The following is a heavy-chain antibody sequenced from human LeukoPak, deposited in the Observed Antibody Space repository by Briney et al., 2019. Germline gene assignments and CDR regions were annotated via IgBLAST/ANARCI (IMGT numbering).Heavy chain of an antibody. CDR3: ARDYQGLHY. CDR2: IETDGKSA. V-gene: IGHV3-74*01. Sequence: GGSLRLSXAVSGLTLSSYRMHWVCQAPGKGLVWVSAIETDGKSATYADSVKGRFTISRDNAKNTLYLQMNSLRAEDTAVYFCARDYQGLHYWGQGTLVTVSS. J-gene: IGHJ4*02. CDR1: GLTLSSYR. D-gene: IGHD3-16*02.